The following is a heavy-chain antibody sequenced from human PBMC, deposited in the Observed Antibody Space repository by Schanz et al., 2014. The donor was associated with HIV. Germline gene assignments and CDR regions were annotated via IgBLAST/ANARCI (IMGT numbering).Heavy chain of an antibody. CDR1: GFTFSSYA. CDR3: AREGESSGRAGLFDL. D-gene: IGHD6-19*01. V-gene: IGHV3-30*09. CDR2: ISYDGGNK. J-gene: IGHJ3*01. Sequence: QVQLVESGGGVVQPGRSLRLSCAVSGFTFSSYAMHWVRQAPGKGLEWVAVISYDGGNKYFADSVKGRFAISREDSKNTVHLQMDSLRPEDTAVYYCAREGESSGRAGLFDLWGQGAMVTVSS.